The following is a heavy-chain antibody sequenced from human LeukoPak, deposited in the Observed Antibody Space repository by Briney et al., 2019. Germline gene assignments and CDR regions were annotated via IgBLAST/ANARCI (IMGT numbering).Heavy chain of an antibody. J-gene: IGHJ6*03. CDR1: GFTFSSYS. D-gene: IGHD4-17*01. CDR2: ISSSTSYK. Sequence: PGGSLRLSCEASGFTFSSYSMNWVRQAPGKGLEWVSCISSSTSYKYYSDSVKGRFTISRDNAKNSLYLQMNSLRAEDTAVYYCAKDSVKVTTVRRVPHYMDVWGKGTTVTISS. V-gene: IGHV3-21*04. CDR3: AKDSVKVTTVRRVPHYMDV.